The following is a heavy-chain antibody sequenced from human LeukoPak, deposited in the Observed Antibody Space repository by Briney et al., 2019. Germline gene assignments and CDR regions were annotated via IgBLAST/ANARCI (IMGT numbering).Heavy chain of an antibody. CDR3: ATSPAGAFDY. CDR2: ISGSGGST. D-gene: IGHD2-2*01. J-gene: IGHJ4*02. CDR1: GFTFSSFG. Sequence: PGGSLRLSCAASGFTFSSFGMSWVRQAPGKGLEWVSTISGSGGSTYYADSVKGRFTISRDNSKNTLYLHMNSLRAEDTAVYYCATSPAGAFDYGGQGTLATVPS. V-gene: IGHV3-23*01.